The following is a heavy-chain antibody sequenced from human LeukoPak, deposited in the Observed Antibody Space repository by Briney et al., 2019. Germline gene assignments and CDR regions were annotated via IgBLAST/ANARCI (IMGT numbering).Heavy chain of an antibody. CDR2: ITSSGGSSGLQL. CDR3: ARGTYYSGSGFGNWFGP. D-gene: IGHD3-10*01. CDR1: GVNFSDYH. Sequence: GGSLRLSCAASGVNFSDYHMAWIRQAPGKGLECISYITSSGGSSGLQLYYTDSVHGRFTISRDNATVYLQMNRLRADVTAVYYCARGTYYSGSGFGNWFGPWGQGTLVTVSS. J-gene: IGHJ5*02. V-gene: IGHV3-11*01.